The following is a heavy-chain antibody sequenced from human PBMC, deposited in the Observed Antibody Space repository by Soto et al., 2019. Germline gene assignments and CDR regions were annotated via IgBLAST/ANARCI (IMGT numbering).Heavy chain of an antibody. CDR3: TRLISAAQDY. J-gene: IGHJ4*02. D-gene: IGHD3-16*02. Sequence: EVLLVESGGGLVQPGGSLKLSCAASGFVFKDSSIHWVRQASGKGLEWVGRIRDRAYDYATAYAASVTGRFTISRDDSTNTASLLMNSPETQDMAVYYCTRLISAAQDYWGQGTLVTVSS. CDR1: GFVFKDSS. CDR2: IRDRAYDYAT. V-gene: IGHV3-73*01.